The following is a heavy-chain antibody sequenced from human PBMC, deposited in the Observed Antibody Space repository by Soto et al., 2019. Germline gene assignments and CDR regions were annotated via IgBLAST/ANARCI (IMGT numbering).Heavy chain of an antibody. CDR3: ARGGPLYDFWSGFSLASYYYYYMDV. CDR1: GYTFTSYD. CDR2: MNPNSGNT. J-gene: IGHJ6*03. D-gene: IGHD3-3*01. Sequence: ASVTVSCTASGYTFTSYDINWVRQATGQGLEWMGWMNPNSGNTGYAQKFQGRVTMTRNTSISTAYMELSSLRSEDTAVYYCARGGPLYDFWSGFSLASYYYYYMDVWGKGTTVTVSS. V-gene: IGHV1-8*01.